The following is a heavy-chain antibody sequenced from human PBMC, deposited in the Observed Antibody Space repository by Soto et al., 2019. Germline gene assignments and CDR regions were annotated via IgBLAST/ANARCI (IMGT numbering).Heavy chain of an antibody. CDR1: GGTFSSYA. J-gene: IGHJ6*02. Sequence: GASVKVSWKASGGTFSSYAISWVRQAPGQGLEWMGGIIPIFGTANYAQKFQGRVTITADESTSTAYMELSSLRSEDTAVYYCAREARYCSGGSCYSPSLDVWGQGTTVTSP. CDR2: IIPIFGTA. D-gene: IGHD2-15*01. CDR3: AREARYCSGGSCYSPSLDV. V-gene: IGHV1-69*13.